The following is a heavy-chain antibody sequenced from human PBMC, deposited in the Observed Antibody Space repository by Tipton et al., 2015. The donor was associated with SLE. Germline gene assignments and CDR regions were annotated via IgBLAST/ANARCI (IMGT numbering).Heavy chain of an antibody. V-gene: IGHV3-64*01. D-gene: IGHD2-2*01. CDR2: ISSDGYST. J-gene: IGHJ3*01. Sequence: SLRLSCAASGFTFSNYAMHWVRQAPGTGPEFVSVISSDGYSTKYANSVKDRFSISRDNSKNTLYLQMGSLTLEDTAVYFCARMSGCGSAGCRNAFDLWGQGTVVTVSS. CDR1: GFTFSNYA. CDR3: ARMSGCGSAGCRNAFDL.